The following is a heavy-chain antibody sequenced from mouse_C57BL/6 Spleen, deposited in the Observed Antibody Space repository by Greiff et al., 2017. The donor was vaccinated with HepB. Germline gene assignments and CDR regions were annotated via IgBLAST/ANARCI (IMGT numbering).Heavy chain of an antibody. J-gene: IGHJ3*01. CDR2: ILPGSGST. CDR1: GYTFTGYW. CDR3: ARSSTMVTTRAGFAY. V-gene: IGHV1-9*01. D-gene: IGHD2-2*01. Sequence: QVQLQQSGAELMKPGASVKLSCKATGYTFTGYWIEWVKQRPGHGLEWIGEILPGSGSTNYNEKFTGKATFTADTSSNRAYMQLSSLTPEDSAIYYCARSSTMVTTRAGFAYWGQGTLVTVSS.